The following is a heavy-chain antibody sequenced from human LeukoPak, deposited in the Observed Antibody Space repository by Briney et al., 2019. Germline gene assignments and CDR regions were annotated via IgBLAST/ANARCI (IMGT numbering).Heavy chain of an antibody. CDR3: ARSPNYSSGYYREAFDI. V-gene: IGHV3-7*01. J-gene: IGHJ3*02. Sequence: GGSLRLSCAASGFTFSNYWMSWVRQAPGKGLEWLANINQDGSEIYYVDSVKGRFTISRDNGKNSLYLQINSLRADDTAVYYCARSPNYSSGYYREAFDIWGQGTMVTVSS. CDR2: INQDGSEI. D-gene: IGHD3-22*01. CDR1: GFTFSNYW.